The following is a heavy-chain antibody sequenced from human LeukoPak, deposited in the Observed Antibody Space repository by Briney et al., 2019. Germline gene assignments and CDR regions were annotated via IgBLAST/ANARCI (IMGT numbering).Heavy chain of an antibody. J-gene: IGHJ4*02. Sequence: GGSLRLSCAASGFTFSSYGMSWVRQAPGKGLEWVSAISGSGGSTYYADSVKGRFTISRDNSKNTLYLQMNSLRAEDTAVYYCARDRLRWPKIDYWGQGTLVTVSS. CDR3: ARDRLRWPKIDY. CDR1: GFTFSSYG. V-gene: IGHV3-23*01. CDR2: ISGSGGST. D-gene: IGHD4-23*01.